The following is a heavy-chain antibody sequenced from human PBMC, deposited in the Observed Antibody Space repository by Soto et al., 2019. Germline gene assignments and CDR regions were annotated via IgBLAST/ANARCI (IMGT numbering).Heavy chain of an antibody. CDR1: GGSINSGGYS. CDR2: ISHSGST. D-gene: IGHD6-19*01. CDR3: ARGGLLPDY. J-gene: IGHJ4*02. V-gene: IGHV4-30-2*01. Sequence: QLQLQESGSGLIKPSQTLSLICAVSGGSINSGGYSWSWIRQPPGKGLEWIGYISHSGSTYSNPSLKSRVTISVDRSKNQFSLKLRTLTAADTAVYYCARGGLLPDYWGQGTLVTVSS.